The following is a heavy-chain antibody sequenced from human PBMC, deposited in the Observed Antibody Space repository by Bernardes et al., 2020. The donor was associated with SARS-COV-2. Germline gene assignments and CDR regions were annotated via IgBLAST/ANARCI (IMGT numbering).Heavy chain of an antibody. CDR1: GYTFTSYG. V-gene: IGHV1-18*04. Sequence: SVKVSCKASGYTFTSYGISWVRQAPGQGLEWMGWISAYNGNTNYAQKLQGRVTMTTDTSTSTAYMELRSLRSDDTAVYYCARDGPLDYDFWSGYLNWFDPWGQGTLVTVSS. CDR3: ARDGPLDYDFWSGYLNWFDP. CDR2: ISAYNGNT. D-gene: IGHD3-3*01. J-gene: IGHJ5*02.